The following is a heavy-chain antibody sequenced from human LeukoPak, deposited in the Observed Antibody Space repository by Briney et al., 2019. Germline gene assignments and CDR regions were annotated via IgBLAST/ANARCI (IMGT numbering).Heavy chain of an antibody. CDR2: IRYDGSNK. CDR1: GFTFSSYG. CDR3: ARDGFGELPITPYFDY. V-gene: IGHV3-30*02. Sequence: PGGSLRLSCAASGFTFSSYGMHWARQAPGKGLEWVAFIRYDGSNKYYADSVKGRFTISRDNSKNTLYLQMNSLRAEDTAVYYCARDGFGELPITPYFDYWGQGTLVTVSS. D-gene: IGHD3-10*01. J-gene: IGHJ4*02.